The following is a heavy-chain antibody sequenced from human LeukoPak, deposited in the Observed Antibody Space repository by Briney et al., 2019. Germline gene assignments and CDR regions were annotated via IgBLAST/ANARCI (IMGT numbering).Heavy chain of an antibody. Sequence: SETLSLTCAVYGGSFSGYYWSWIRQPPGKGLEWIGEINHSGSTNYNPSLKSRVTISVDTSKNQFSLKLSSVTAADTAVYYCARSQVGATSYWGQGTLVTVSS. J-gene: IGHJ4*02. CDR3: ARSQVGATSY. CDR1: GGSFSGYY. D-gene: IGHD1-26*01. CDR2: INHSGST. V-gene: IGHV4-34*01.